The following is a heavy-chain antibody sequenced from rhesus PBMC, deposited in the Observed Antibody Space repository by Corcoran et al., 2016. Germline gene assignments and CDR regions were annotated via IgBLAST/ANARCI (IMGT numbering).Heavy chain of an antibody. Sequence: EVQLVESVGGLAKPGGSLRLSCAASGFSFSYYYMYWVRLPPGKGLEWVSGISYTGGSTYYADSVKGRFTISRENAKNTLYLQMDSLRAEDTAVYYCARVGGSYVNFDYWGQGVLVTVSS. D-gene: IGHD2-39*01. V-gene: IGHV3S18*01. CDR3: ARVGGSYVNFDY. CDR1: GFSFSYYY. CDR2: ISYTGGST. J-gene: IGHJ4*01.